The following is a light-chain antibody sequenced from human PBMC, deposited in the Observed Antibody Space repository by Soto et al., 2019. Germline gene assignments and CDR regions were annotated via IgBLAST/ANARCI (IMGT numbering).Light chain of an antibody. J-gene: IGKJ1*01. Sequence: DIQMTQSPSSLSASVGDRVTITCRASPSVSSYLNWYQQKPGKAPKLLIYSAFSLHSGVPSRFSGSGSGTDFTLTISSLQPEDFATYYCQQYYSFPWTFGQGTKVEIK. CDR3: QQYYSFPWT. CDR2: SAF. V-gene: IGKV1-39*01. CDR1: PSVSSY.